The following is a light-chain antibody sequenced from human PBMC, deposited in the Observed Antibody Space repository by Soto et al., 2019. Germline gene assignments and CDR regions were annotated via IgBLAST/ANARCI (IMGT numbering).Light chain of an antibody. J-gene: IGKJ3*01. Sequence: DIVMTQSPDSLAVSLGERATINCKSSQSVLYSSNNKNYLAWYQQKPGQPPKLLISWASTRESGVPDRISGSGSGTDFTLTISSLQTEDVAVYYCQHYYTTPFTFGPGTKVDIK. V-gene: IGKV4-1*01. CDR3: QHYYTTPFT. CDR1: QSVLYSSNNKNY. CDR2: WAS.